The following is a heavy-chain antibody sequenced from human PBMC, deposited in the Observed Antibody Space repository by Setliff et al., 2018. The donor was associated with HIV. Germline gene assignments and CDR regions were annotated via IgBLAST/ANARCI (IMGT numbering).Heavy chain of an antibody. D-gene: IGHD3-10*01. CDR3: ARDDPFGESDAFDL. V-gene: IGHV3-48*01. Sequence: QPGGSLRLSCAASGFTFSGFGMNWVRQAPGGGLEWLSYIGTSGHTIYYADSVKGRFTISRDNARDSVSLQMNSLRGDDTAVYYCARDDPFGESDAFDLWGQGTMVTVSS. CDR1: GFTFSGFG. CDR2: IGTSGHTI. J-gene: IGHJ3*01.